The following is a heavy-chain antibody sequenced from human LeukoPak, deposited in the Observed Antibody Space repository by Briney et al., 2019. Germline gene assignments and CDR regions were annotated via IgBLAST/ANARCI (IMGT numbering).Heavy chain of an antibody. CDR2: IYTGGST. CDR1: GGSISSYY. Sequence: SETLSLTCTVSGGSISSYYWSWIRQPAGKGLEWIGRIYTGGSTNYNPSLKSRVTMSVDTSKNQFSLKLSSVTAADTAVYYCARGMDSSGYYALDYWGQGTLVTVSS. CDR3: ARGMDSSGYYALDY. D-gene: IGHD3-22*01. J-gene: IGHJ4*02. V-gene: IGHV4-4*07.